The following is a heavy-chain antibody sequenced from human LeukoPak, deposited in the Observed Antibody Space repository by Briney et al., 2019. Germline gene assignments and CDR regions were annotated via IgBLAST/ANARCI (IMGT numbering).Heavy chain of an antibody. CDR2: ISGSGGST. J-gene: IGHJ5*02. CDR1: GFTFSSYA. CDR3: ANSRGHGSVNL. Sequence: GGSLRLSCAASGFTFSSYAMSWVRQAPGKGLEWVSAISGSGGSTYYADSVKGRFTISRDNSKSTLYLQMNSLRAEDTAVYYCANSRGHGSVNLWGQGTLVTVSS. V-gene: IGHV3-23*01. D-gene: IGHD3-10*01.